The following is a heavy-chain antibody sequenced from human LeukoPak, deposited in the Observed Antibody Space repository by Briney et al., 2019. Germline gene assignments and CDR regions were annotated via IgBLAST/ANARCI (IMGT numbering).Heavy chain of an antibody. V-gene: IGHV3-9*01. CDR2: LSWNSASL. Sequence: GGSLRLSCAASGFIFGEYAIHWVRQAPGKGLEWVSGLSWNSASLDYVDSVKGRFTISRDNAKNSLYLQMNSLRAEDTALYYCAKGRGGSRKFDAFDIWGPGKMVTVSS. J-gene: IGHJ3*02. CDR3: AKGRGGSRKFDAFDI. D-gene: IGHD2-15*01. CDR1: GFIFGEYA.